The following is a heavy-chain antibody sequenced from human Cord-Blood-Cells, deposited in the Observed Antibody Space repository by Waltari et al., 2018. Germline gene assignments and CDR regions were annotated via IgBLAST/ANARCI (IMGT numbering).Heavy chain of an antibody. J-gene: IGHJ3*02. CDR3: TRGRFAIFDI. D-gene: IGHD2-2*01. CDR1: GFTFGDYA. V-gene: IGHV3-49*03. Sequence: EVQLVESGGGLVQPGRSLRLSCTASGFTFGDYAMSWFRQAPGKGLEWVGFIRSKGYGGTTEYAASVKGRFTSSRDDSKSIAYLQMNSLKTEDTAVYYCTRGRFAIFDIWGQGTMVTVSS. CDR2: IRSKGYGGTT.